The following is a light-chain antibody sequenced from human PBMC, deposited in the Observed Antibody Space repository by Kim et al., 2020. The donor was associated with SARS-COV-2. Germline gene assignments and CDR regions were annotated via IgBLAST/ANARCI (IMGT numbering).Light chain of an antibody. CDR1: QSIANAY. V-gene: IGKV3-20*01. CDR3: QQYAGSRWT. J-gene: IGKJ1*01. Sequence: EVVLTQSPATLSLSPGERATLSCRASQSIANAYIAWFQQKPGQAPRLLIYGASTRATGTSDRFSGSGSGTDFTLTISRLEPEDSAVYYCQQYAGSRWTFGQATKVDIK. CDR2: GAS.